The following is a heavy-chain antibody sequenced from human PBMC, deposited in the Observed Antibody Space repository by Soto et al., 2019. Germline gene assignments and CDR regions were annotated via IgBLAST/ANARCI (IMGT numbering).Heavy chain of an antibody. CDR1: GYTFTSYG. D-gene: IGHD5-18*01. Sequence: QVQLVQSGAEVKKPGASVKVSCKASGYTFTSYGISWVRQAPGQGLEWMGWISAYNGNTNHAQKLQDRVTMTTDTSTSTAYMELRSLRSYDTAVYYCARAALGYSYDELDYWGQGTLVTVSS. V-gene: IGHV1-18*01. CDR3: ARAALGYSYDELDY. J-gene: IGHJ4*02. CDR2: ISAYNGNT.